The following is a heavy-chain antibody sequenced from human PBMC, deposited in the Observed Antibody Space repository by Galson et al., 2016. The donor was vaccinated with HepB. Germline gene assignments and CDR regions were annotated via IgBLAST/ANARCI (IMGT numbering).Heavy chain of an antibody. Sequence: SETLSLTCTVSGGSISLYYWSWIRQPPGKGLEWIGYIYSSGSTNYNPSLKSRVTISVDTSKNQFSLRLSSVTAAATAVFYCARAGDFFDGSAYSPDAFDVWGQGTVVTVSS. J-gene: IGHJ3*01. CDR1: GGSISLYY. D-gene: IGHD3-22*01. V-gene: IGHV4-59*01. CDR2: IYSSGST. CDR3: ARAGDFFDGSAYSPDAFDV.